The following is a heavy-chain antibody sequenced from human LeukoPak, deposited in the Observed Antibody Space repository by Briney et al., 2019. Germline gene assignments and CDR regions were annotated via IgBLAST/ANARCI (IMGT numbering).Heavy chain of an antibody. CDR3: ARVSGHSSSWYMSDY. CDR1: GGSISSYY. D-gene: IGHD6-13*01. V-gene: IGHV4-59*01. CDR2: IYYNGNT. J-gene: IGHJ4*02. Sequence: SETLSLTCTVSGGSISSYYWSWIRQPPGKGLEWIGYIYYNGNTNYIPSLKSRVTISLDTSKKQFSLKLSSVTAADTAVYYCARVSGHSSSWYMSDYWGQGTLVTVSS.